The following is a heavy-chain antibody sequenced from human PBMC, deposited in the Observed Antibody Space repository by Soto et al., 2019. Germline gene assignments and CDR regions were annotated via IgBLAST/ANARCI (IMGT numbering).Heavy chain of an antibody. CDR1: GGSISGYY. Sequence: SETLSLTCTVSGGSISGYYWSWIRQPPGKRLEWIGYIHYSGSTDYNPSLKSRVTISVDSSKNQFSLQLTPVTAADTAVYYCARRGADTSGYYHFWGQGTLVTVSS. CDR3: ARRGADTSGYYHF. D-gene: IGHD3-22*01. V-gene: IGHV4-59*01. CDR2: IHYSGST. J-gene: IGHJ4*02.